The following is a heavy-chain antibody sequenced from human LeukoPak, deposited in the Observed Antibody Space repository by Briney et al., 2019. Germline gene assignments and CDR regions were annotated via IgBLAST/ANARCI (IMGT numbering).Heavy chain of an antibody. CDR3: ARGLSVTSGY. D-gene: IGHD4-17*01. CDR2: FSATGGNT. CDR1: GFTFSSYA. Sequence: GGSLRLSCAASGFTFSSYAMSWVRQAPGKGLEWVSGFSATGGNTHYADSVKGRFTISRDNSKNSLYLQMNSLRAEDTAVYYCARGLSVTSGYWGQGTLVTVSS. J-gene: IGHJ4*02. V-gene: IGHV3-23*01.